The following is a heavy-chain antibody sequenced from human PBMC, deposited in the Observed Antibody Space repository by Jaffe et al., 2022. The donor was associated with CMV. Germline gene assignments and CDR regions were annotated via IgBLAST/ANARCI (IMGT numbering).Heavy chain of an antibody. J-gene: IGHJ6*03. CDR1: GGSFSGYY. CDR3: ARGYDILPAYYYYYYMDV. D-gene: IGHD3-9*01. V-gene: IGHV4-34*01. CDR2: INHSGST. Sequence: QVQLQQWGAGLLKPSETLSLTCAVYGGSFSGYYWSWIRQPPGKGLEWIGEINHSGSTNYNPSLKSRVTISVDTSKNQFSLKLSSVTAADTAVYYCARGYDILPAYYYYYYMDVWGKGTTVTVSS.